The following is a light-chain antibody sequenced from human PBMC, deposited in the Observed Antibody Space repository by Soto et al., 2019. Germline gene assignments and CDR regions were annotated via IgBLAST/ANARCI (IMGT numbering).Light chain of an antibody. Sequence: QSALTQPASVSGPPGQSITISCTGTSSDVGGYNYVSWYQQHPGKAPKLMIYEVSNRPSGVSNRFSGSKSGNTASLTISRLQAEDEADYYCSSYTSSSTRVFGTGTRSPS. CDR2: EVS. CDR1: SSDVGGYNY. V-gene: IGLV2-14*01. J-gene: IGLJ1*01. CDR3: SSYTSSSTRV.